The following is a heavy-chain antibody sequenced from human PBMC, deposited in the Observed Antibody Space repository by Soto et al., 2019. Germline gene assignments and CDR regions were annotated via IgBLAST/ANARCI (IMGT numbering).Heavy chain of an antibody. CDR1: GYTFTTYA. V-gene: IGHV1-3*01. D-gene: IGHD2-15*01. Sequence: ASVKVSCKASGYTFTTYAMHWVRQAPGQRLEWMGWINAGNGDTKYSQKFQGRVTITRDTSASTAYMELSSLRSEDTAVYYCARGDSYCSGGSCYSDYYYGMDVWGQGTTVTVSS. CDR2: INAGNGDT. J-gene: IGHJ6*02. CDR3: ARGDSYCSGGSCYSDYYYGMDV.